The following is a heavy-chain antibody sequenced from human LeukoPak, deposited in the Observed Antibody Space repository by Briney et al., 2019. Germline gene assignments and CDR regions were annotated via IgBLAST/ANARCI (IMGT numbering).Heavy chain of an antibody. J-gene: IGHJ4*02. CDR2: ISSTSTYI. D-gene: IGHD6-25*01. CDR3: ARFETIAAAATEY. Sequence: GGSLRLSCATSGFTFSSYSMNWVCQAPGQGLQWVSSISSTSTYIIYTDSVKGRFTLSRDNAKNSLYLQMNSLRAEDTAVYYCARFETIAAAATEYWGQGTLVTVSS. V-gene: IGHV3-21*04. CDR1: GFTFSSYS.